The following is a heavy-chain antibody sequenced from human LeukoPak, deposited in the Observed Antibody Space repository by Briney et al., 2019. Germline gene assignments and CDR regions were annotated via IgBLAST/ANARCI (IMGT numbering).Heavy chain of an antibody. CDR2: ISYSGST. V-gene: IGHV4-39*07. Sequence: PSETLSLTCTVSGGSISSTIYHWGWIRQSPGTGLAWMGSISYSGSTYSNPSLKSRLTISVDTSKNQFSLKLSSVTAADTAVYYCARENFASNYDFWSGYFWYFDLWGRGTLVTVSS. J-gene: IGHJ2*01. D-gene: IGHD3-3*01. CDR3: ARENFASNYDFWSGYFWYFDL. CDR1: GGSISSTIYH.